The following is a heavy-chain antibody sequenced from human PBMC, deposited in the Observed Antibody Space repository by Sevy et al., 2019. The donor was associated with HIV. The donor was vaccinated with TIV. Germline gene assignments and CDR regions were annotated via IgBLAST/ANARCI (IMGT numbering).Heavy chain of an antibody. CDR1: GFTFDDYT. D-gene: IGHD4-17*01. Sequence: GGSLRLSCAASGFTFDDYTMHWVRQLPGKGLEWVSLIIWDGGSTYYADSVKGRFTISRDNRKNSLFLQMNSLRSEDTAFYYCAKLGGNYGDYVDYWGRGTLVTVSS. J-gene: IGHJ4*02. V-gene: IGHV3-43*01. CDR2: IIWDGGST. CDR3: AKLGGNYGDYVDY.